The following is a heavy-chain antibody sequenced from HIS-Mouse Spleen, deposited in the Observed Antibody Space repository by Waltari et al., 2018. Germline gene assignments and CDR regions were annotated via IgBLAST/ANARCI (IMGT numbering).Heavy chain of an antibody. CDR2: HYFSGST. CDR3: AREIPYSSSWYDWYFDL. V-gene: IGHV4-59*01. D-gene: IGHD6-13*01. CDR1: GGSISSYY. J-gene: IGHJ2*01. Sequence: QVQLQESGPGLVKPSETLSLTCTVSGGSISSYYWSWIRQPPGKGLEWIGYHYFSGSTHFNPSLRSRVAISVDTSKNQFSLKLGSVTAADTAVYYCAREIPYSSSWYDWYFDLWGRGTLVTVSS.